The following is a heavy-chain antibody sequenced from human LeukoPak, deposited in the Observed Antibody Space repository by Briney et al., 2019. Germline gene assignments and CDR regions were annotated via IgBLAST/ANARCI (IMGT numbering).Heavy chain of an antibody. CDR2: INHSGST. J-gene: IGHJ4*02. D-gene: IGHD3-22*01. CDR3: ARGNSDPHYYDSSGQWDTD. Sequence: GSLRLSCAASGFTFSSYWISCIRQPPGKGLEWIGEINHSGSTNYNPSLKSRVTISVDTSKNQFSLKLSSVTAADTAVYYCARGNSDPHYYDSSGQWDTDWGQGTLVTVSS. CDR1: GFTFSSYW. V-gene: IGHV4-34*01.